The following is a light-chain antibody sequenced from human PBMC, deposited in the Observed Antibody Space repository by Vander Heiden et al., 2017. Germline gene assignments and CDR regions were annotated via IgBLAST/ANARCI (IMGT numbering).Light chain of an antibody. J-gene: IGLJ2*01. CDR1: SPNIGSDT. CDR2: NTY. Sequence: QSVLTPPPSASGTPGQRVPISCSGSSPNIGSDTVNWYQQLPGTAPKLLIYNTYQRPSGVPDRFSGSKSGTSASLAISGLQSEDEADYYCATWDDRLNGVVFGGGTKLTVL. CDR3: ATWDDRLNGVV. V-gene: IGLV1-44*01.